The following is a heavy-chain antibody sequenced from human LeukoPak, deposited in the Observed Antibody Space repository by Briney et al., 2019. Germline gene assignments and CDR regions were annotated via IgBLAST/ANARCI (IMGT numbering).Heavy chain of an antibody. V-gene: IGHV4-31*03. J-gene: IGHJ4*02. D-gene: IGHD6-13*01. CDR3: ASSRAAGNRFDY. CDR1: GGSISSGGYY. CDR2: IYYSGST. Sequence: SETLSLTCTVSGGSISSGGYYWSWIRQHPGKGLEWIGYIYYSGSTYYNPSLKSRVTISVDTSKNQFSLKLSSVTAADTAVYYCASSRAAGNRFDYWGQGTLVTVSS.